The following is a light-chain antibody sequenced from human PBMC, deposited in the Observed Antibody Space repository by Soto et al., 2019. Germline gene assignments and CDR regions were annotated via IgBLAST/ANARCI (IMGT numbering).Light chain of an antibody. CDR1: QSISSW. CDR2: QAS. Sequence: DIQMTQSPSTLSAPVGDRVTITCRASQSISSWLAWYQQKPGKAPKLLIYQASSLQSGVPSRFSGSGSGTEFTLTISSLQADDFATYYCQQCNTYSGRTFGQGTKVDIK. J-gene: IGKJ1*01. CDR3: QQCNTYSGRT. V-gene: IGKV1-5*03.